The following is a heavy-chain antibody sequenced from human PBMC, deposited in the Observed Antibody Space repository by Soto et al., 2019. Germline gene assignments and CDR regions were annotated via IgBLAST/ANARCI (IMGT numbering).Heavy chain of an antibody. V-gene: IGHV1-18*01. CDR1: GYTFRNFG. Sequence: QIQLLQSGAEVKKPGASVKVTCKASGYTFRNFGISWVRQARGQGLEWMGWISAYNANANYAQKFQGRLTMTADTSTSTAYMELRSLRSDDTAVYYCARENSYFDYWGQGTLVTVSS. CDR3: ARENSYFDY. J-gene: IGHJ4*02. CDR2: ISAYNANA.